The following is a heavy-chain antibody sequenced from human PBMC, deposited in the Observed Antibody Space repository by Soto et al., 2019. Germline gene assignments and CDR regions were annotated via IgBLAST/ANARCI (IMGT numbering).Heavy chain of an antibody. D-gene: IGHD6-13*01. CDR2: IYWDDDK. CDR1: GFSLSTSGVG. V-gene: IGHV2-5*02. J-gene: IGHJ4*02. CDR3: AHRRSSSSTNYLDY. Sequence: SGPTLVNPTQTLTLTCTFSGFSLSTSGVGVGWIRQPPGKALEWVALIYWDDDKRYSPSLKSRLTITKATSKNQVVLTMTNMDPVDTPTYYCAHRRSSSSTNYLDYWGQGTLVTVSS.